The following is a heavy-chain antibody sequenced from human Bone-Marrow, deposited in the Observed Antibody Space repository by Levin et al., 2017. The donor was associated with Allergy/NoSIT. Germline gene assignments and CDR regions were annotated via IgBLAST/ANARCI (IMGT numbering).Heavy chain of an antibody. CDR1: GYTFTSYC. J-gene: IGHJ4*02. CDR2: ISAYNGNT. D-gene: IGHD3-3*01. Sequence: GESLKISCKASGYTFTSYCINWVRQAPGQGLEWLGWISAYNGNTNYTQKFQGRVAMTTDSSTSTAYMELRSLRSDDTAVYYCAREPIFGVAMRSCDYWGQGSLVTVSS. CDR3: AREPIFGVAMRSCDY. V-gene: IGHV1-18*01.